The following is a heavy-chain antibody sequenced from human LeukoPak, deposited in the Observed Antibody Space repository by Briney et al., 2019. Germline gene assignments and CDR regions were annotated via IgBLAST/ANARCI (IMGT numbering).Heavy chain of an antibody. CDR2: INHSGST. Sequence: PETLSLTCAVYGGSFSGYYWSWIRQPPGKGLEWIGEINHSGSTNYNPSLKSRVTISVDTSKDQFSLKLSSVTAADTAVYYCARGLANRAVAGSYRYWGQGTLVTVSS. J-gene: IGHJ4*02. CDR1: GGSFSGYY. CDR3: ARGLANRAVAGSYRY. D-gene: IGHD6-19*01. V-gene: IGHV4-34*01.